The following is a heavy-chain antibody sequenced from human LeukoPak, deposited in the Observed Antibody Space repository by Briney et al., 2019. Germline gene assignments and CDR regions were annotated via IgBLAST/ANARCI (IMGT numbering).Heavy chain of an antibody. CDR3: AKAQSGSYYRLFDY. D-gene: IGHD1-26*01. CDR1: GFTFSSYA. J-gene: IGHJ4*02. CDR2: ISGSGGST. V-gene: IGHV3-23*01. Sequence: PGGSLRLSCAASGFTFSSYAMNWVRQAPGKGLEWVSAISGSGGSTYYADSVKGRFTISRDNSKNTLYLQMNSLRAEDTAVCYCAKAQSGSYYRLFDYWGQGTLVTVSS.